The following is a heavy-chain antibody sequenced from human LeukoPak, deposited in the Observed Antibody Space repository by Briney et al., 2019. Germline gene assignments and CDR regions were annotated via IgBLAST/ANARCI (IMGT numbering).Heavy chain of an antibody. CDR3: AKAYYYGSGSPFDY. CDR2: IKSKTDGGTT. Sequence: PGGSLRLSCAASGFTFSNAWMSWVRQAPGKGLEWVGRIKSKTDGGTTDYAAPVKGRFTISRDDSKNTLYLQVNSLRAEDTAVYFCAKAYYYGSGSPFDYWGQGTLVTVSS. J-gene: IGHJ4*02. CDR1: GFTFSNAW. D-gene: IGHD3-10*01. V-gene: IGHV3-15*01.